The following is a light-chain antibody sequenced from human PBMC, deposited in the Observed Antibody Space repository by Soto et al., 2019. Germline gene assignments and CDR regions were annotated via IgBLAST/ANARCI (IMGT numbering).Light chain of an antibody. Sequence: DIHMTLSASTLSETVGATATLPCRASQTISSWLAQYQQKPRKAHKLLIYKASTLKSGVPSRFSGSVSGTEFTLTISSLQSEDFAVYYCQQYNEWPPFTFGQGTRLEI. CDR3: QQYNEWPPFT. CDR1: QTISSW. CDR2: KAS. J-gene: IGKJ5*01. V-gene: IGKV1-5*03.